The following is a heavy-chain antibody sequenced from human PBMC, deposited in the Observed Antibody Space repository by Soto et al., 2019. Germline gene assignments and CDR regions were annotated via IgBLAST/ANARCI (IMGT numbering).Heavy chain of an antibody. Sequence: PSHPLWLTFAISGDSVSSNSAAWNWIRQSPSIGLEWLGRTYYRSKWYNDYAVSVKSRITINPDTSKNQFSLQLNSVTPEDTAVYYCARAVITGTLTSYNWFDPWGQGTLVTVSS. CDR2: TYYRSKWYN. D-gene: IGHD1-20*01. CDR1: GDSVSSNSAA. J-gene: IGHJ5*02. CDR3: ARAVITGTLTSYNWFDP. V-gene: IGHV6-1*01.